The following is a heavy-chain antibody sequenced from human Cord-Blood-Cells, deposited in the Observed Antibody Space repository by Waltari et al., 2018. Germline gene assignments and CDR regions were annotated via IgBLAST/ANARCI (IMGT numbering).Heavy chain of an antibody. V-gene: IGHV1-8*03. CDR1: GYTFTSYD. J-gene: IGHJ5*02. CDR3: ARGGRGTIFGVSHNWFDP. D-gene: IGHD3-3*01. CDR2: MNPNSGNT. Sequence: QVQLVQSGAEVKKPGASVKVSCTASGYTFTSYDINWVRQAPAQGLEWMGWMNPNSGNTGYAQKFQGRVTITRNTSISTAYMELSSLRSEDTAVYYCARGGRGTIFGVSHNWFDPWGQGTLVTVSS.